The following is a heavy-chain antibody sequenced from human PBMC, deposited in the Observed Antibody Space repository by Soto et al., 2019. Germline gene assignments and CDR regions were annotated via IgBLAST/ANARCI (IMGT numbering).Heavy chain of an antibody. CDR2: ISSNGVGT. CDR3: ARRARPDFYYMDV. V-gene: IGHV3-64*01. Sequence: ESGGGLAQPGGSLRLSCAASGFTLSGYAMDWVRQAPGEGLGYVSGISSNGVGTYYANSVQGRSTISRDNSKNTVYLQIGSLRPEDMAVYYFARRARPDFYYMDVWGKGTTVTVS. D-gene: IGHD6-6*01. CDR1: GFTLSGYA. J-gene: IGHJ6*03.